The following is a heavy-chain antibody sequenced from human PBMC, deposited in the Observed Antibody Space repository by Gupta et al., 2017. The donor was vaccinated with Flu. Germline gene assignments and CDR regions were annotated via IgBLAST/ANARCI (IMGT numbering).Heavy chain of an antibody. V-gene: IGHV1-69*01. Sequence: QVQLVQSGAEVKEPGSSVKVSCKASGGTFSSYSITWVRQAPGQGLEWMGGILPILGAANYAQKFQGRVTITADESTRTAYIELSSLRSDDTAVYYCAREFPCGGDCYVLDSWGKGTLVSVYS. CDR2: ILPILGAA. CDR1: GGTFSSYS. J-gene: IGHJ4*02. D-gene: IGHD2-21*02. CDR3: AREFPCGGDCYVLDS.